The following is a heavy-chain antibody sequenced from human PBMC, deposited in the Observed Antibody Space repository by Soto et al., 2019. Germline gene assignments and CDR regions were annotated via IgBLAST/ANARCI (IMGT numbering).Heavy chain of an antibody. CDR2: IYYTGGG. CDR1: GDXRTSYF. V-gene: IGHV4-59*01. CDR3: ARDPAGDYGF. J-gene: IGHJ4*02. D-gene: IGHD3-16*01. Sequence: EXLSLTCTVSGDXRTSYFWSWIRRPPGNGREWIGYIYYTGGGIYKPSLRIRVAMSVDTSKSQISMKLNSVTAADTAIYYCARDPAGDYGFWGRGILGTVSS.